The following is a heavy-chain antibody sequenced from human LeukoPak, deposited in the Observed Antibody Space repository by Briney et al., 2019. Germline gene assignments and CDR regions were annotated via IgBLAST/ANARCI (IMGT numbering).Heavy chain of an antibody. Sequence: SETLSLTCTVSGGSISSYYWSWIRQPPGKGLEWIGYIYYSGSTNYNPSLKSRVTISVDTSKNQFSLKLSSVTAADTAVYYCARQWLWLGEDALDMWGRETMVTVP. CDR1: GGSISSYY. D-gene: IGHD6-19*01. J-gene: IGHJ3*02. CDR3: ARQWLWLGEDALDM. V-gene: IGHV4-59*08. CDR2: IYYSGST.